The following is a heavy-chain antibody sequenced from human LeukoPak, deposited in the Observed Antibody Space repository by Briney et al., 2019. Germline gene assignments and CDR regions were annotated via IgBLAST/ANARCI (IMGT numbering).Heavy chain of an antibody. CDR1: GYTFTSYG. Sequence: APVKVSCKASGYTFTSYGISWVRQAPGQGLEWMGWISAYNGNTNYAQKLQGRVTMTTDTSTSTAYMELRSLRSDDTAVYYCAGGYQLLSYRWCMDVWGQGTTVTVSS. V-gene: IGHV1-18*01. CDR3: AGGYQLLSYRWCMDV. CDR2: ISAYNGNT. J-gene: IGHJ6*02. D-gene: IGHD2-2*01.